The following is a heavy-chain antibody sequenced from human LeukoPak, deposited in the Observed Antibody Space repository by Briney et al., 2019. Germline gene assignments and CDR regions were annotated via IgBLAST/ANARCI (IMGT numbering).Heavy chain of an antibody. CDR2: ISYDGSNK. V-gene: IGHV3-30*18. CDR1: GFTFRSYG. Sequence: GGSLRLSCAASGFTFRSYGMHWVRQAPGKGLEWVAFISYDGSNKYYADSVKGRFTVSRDNSKNTLYLQMNSLRAEDTAVYYCAKDPPNDYGNHHYFDYWGQGTLVTVSS. CDR3: AKDPPNDYGNHHYFDY. D-gene: IGHD4-11*01. J-gene: IGHJ4*02.